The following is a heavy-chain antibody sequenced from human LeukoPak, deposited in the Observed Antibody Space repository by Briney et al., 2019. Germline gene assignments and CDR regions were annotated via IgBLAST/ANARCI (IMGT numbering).Heavy chain of an antibody. CDR3: ARDPNGDYIGAFDFQR. CDR2: IRGSGRQT. Sequence: GGSLRLSCVASGSTFSNYAMMWVRQTQERRLEWVSAIRGSGRQTFYADSVKGRFTISRDNFKNTLYLQMNSLRADDSAVYFCARDPNGDYIGAFDFQRWGLGTLVTVSS. J-gene: IGHJ1*01. D-gene: IGHD4-17*01. V-gene: IGHV3-23*01. CDR1: GSTFSNYA.